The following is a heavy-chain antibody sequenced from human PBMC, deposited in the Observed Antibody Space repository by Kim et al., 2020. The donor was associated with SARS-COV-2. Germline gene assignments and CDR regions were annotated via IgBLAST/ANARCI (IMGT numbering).Heavy chain of an antibody. D-gene: IGHD3-9*01. Sequence: SETLSLTCAVYGGSFSGYYWSWIRQPPGKGLEWIGEINHSGSTNYNPSLKSRVTISVDTSKNQFSLKLSSVTAADTAVYYCARGSGLVIISYYYYGMDVWGQGTTVTVSS. J-gene: IGHJ6*02. CDR1: GGSFSGYY. CDR2: INHSGST. CDR3: ARGSGLVIISYYYYGMDV. V-gene: IGHV4-34*01.